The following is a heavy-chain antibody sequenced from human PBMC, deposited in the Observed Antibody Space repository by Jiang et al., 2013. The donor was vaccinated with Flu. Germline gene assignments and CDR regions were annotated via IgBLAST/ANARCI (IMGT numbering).Heavy chain of an antibody. CDR3: ATFGPYSNYPFDY. CDR1: GGSMSTYH. Sequence: LVKPSETLSLTCTVSGGSMSTYHWSWMRQPPGQGLEWIGWIYYSGSTNYNPSLKSRVTISVDTSKNQFSLKLSSVTAADTAVYYCATFGPYSNYPFDYWGQGTLVTVSS. D-gene: IGHD4-11*01. CDR2: IYYSGST. V-gene: IGHV4-59*01. J-gene: IGHJ4*02.